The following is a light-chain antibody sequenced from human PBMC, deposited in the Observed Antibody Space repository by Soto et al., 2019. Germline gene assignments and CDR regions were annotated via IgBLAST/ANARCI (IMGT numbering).Light chain of an antibody. J-gene: IGLJ3*02. V-gene: IGLV1-44*01. CDR3: GAWDDSLNGWV. Sequence: QSVLTQPPSASGTPGQRVTISCSGSSSNIGSNYVYWYQQLPGTAPKLLISSDNQRPSGVPDRFSGSQSGTSASLAISGLQSEDEADYHCGAWDDSLNGWVFGGGTKLTVL. CDR2: SDN. CDR1: SSNIGSNY.